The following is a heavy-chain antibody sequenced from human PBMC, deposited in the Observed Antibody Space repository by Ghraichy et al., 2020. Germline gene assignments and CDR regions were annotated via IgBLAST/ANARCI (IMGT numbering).Heavy chain of an antibody. J-gene: IGHJ4*02. CDR2: IYYSGST. Sequence: SETLSLTCTVSGGSISSYYWSWIRQPPGKGLEWIGYIYYSGSTNYNPSLKSRVTISVDTSKNQFSLKLSSVTAADTAVYYCARAPGYGSGSYRYLFDYWGQGTLVTVSA. V-gene: IGHV4-59*01. CDR1: GGSISSYY. CDR3: ARAPGYGSGSYRYLFDY. D-gene: IGHD3-10*01.